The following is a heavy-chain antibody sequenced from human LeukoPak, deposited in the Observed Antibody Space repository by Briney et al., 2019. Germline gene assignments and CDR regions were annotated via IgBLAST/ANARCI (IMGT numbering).Heavy chain of an antibody. CDR2: TYYRSEWHN. D-gene: IGHD2-8*02. Sequence: QTLSLTCAISGDSVSSNSVTWNWIKRSPSRGLEWLGRTYYRSEWHNDYAIYVKSRITINPDTSKNQFSLQLKSVTPEDTAVYYCARDQSWTTGFDVWGQGTMVTVSS. J-gene: IGHJ3*01. CDR1: GDSVSSNSVT. CDR3: ARDQSWTTGFDV. V-gene: IGHV6-1*01.